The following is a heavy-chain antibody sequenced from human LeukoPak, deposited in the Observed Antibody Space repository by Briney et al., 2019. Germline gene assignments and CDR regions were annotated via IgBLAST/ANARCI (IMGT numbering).Heavy chain of an antibody. D-gene: IGHD2-2*01. V-gene: IGHV4-34*01. CDR1: GGSFSGYY. CDR2: INHSGST. J-gene: IGHJ5*02. Sequence: SETLSLTCAVYGGSFSGYYWSWIRQPPGKGLEWIGEINHSGSTHYTPSLKSRVTISVDTSKNQFSLKLSSVTAADTAVYYCARIAGPAATRGNWFDHWGQGTLVTVSS. CDR3: ARIAGPAATRGNWFDH.